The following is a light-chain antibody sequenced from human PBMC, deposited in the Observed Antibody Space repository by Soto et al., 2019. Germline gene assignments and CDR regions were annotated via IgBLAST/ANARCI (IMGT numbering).Light chain of an antibody. CDR3: QQRSNLLT. CDR1: HSVGSY. V-gene: IGKV3-11*01. CDR2: DAS. Sequence: EIVLTQSPATLSLSPGERATLSCRASHSVGSYLAWYQQRPDQAPRLLIYDASKRATGTPDRFSGSGSGTDFTLTISSLDPEDFAVYFCQQRSNLLTFGGGNKVEI. J-gene: IGKJ4*01.